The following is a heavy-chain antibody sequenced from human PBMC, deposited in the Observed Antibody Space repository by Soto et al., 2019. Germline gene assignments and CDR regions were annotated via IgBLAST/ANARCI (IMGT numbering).Heavy chain of an antibody. Sequence: SETRSLTCAVSGGSISSGGYSWSWIRQPPXKGLEWIGYIYHSGSTYYNPSLKSRVTISVDRSKNQFSLKLSSVTAADAAVYYCARESTISTIFGVVIRYFDYWGQGTLVTVSS. CDR3: ARESTISTIFGVVIRYFDY. J-gene: IGHJ4*02. V-gene: IGHV4-30-2*01. CDR2: IYHSGST. D-gene: IGHD3-3*01. CDR1: GGSISSGGYS.